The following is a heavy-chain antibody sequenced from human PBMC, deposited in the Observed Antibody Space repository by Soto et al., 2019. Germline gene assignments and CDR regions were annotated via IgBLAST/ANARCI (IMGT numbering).Heavy chain of an antibody. J-gene: IGHJ3*01. CDR1: GFIFEDYA. CDR3: AKDMDANTIFDALEV. V-gene: IGHV3-9*01. Sequence: GGSLRLSCATSGFIFEDYAMHWVQQAPGKGLEWVSGLSWNGGATGYADSVRGRFTISRDNARTSLYPQMNSLRPEDTALYYCAKDMDANTIFDALEVWGQGTMVTVSS. CDR2: LSWNGGAT. D-gene: IGHD1-1*01.